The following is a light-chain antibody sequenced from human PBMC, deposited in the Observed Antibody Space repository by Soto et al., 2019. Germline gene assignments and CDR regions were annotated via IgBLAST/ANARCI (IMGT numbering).Light chain of an antibody. J-gene: IGLJ2*01. CDR2: DVT. CDR1: SSDVGGYNF. Sequence: QSALTQPASVSGSPGQSITIPCTGTSSDVGGYNFVSWYQQYPGKAPKLMIYDVTNRPSGVSNRFSASKSGNTASLTISGRQAEDEANYDCSSYTSSSTLVVFGGGTKLTGL. CDR3: SSYTSSSTLVV. V-gene: IGLV2-14*01.